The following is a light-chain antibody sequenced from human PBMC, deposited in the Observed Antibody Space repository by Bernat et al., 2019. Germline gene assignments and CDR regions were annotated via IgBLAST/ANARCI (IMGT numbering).Light chain of an antibody. Sequence: AIQMIQSPSSLSASLGDRVTITCRASQGIGNDVGWYQQKPGKAPKVLISDASDLQSGVPSRFSGSGSGKDFTLTISSLQPEDFATYYCVQDYSFPWTFGQGTKVE. V-gene: IGKV1-6*01. CDR2: DAS. J-gene: IGKJ1*01. CDR1: QGIGND. CDR3: VQDYSFPWT.